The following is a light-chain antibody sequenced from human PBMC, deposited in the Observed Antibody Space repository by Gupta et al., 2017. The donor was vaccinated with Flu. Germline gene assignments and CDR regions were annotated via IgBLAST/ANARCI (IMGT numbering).Light chain of an antibody. CDR3: QQSFAIART. CDR2: STS. J-gene: IGKJ2*01. Sequence: DIQLNQSPSSLSASVGDRVTITCRASQYISTYLNWYHQKLGRAPSLLITSTSHLHVGVPSRFRGSGSGTNVSLTISSLQLEDFATYYCQQSFAIARTFGQRTKLEIK. V-gene: IGKV1-39*01. CDR1: QYISTY.